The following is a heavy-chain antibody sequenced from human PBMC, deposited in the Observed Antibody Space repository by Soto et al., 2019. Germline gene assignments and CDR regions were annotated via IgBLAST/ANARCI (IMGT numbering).Heavy chain of an antibody. CDR2: ISSSGSTI. Sequence: EVQLVESGGGLVQPGGSLRLSCAASGFTFSSYEMNWVRQAPGKGLEWVSYISSSGSTIYYADSVKGRFTISRDNSKNTLYLQMNSLRAEDTAVYYCARDCSGGSCYSKDYWGQGTLVTVSS. V-gene: IGHV3-48*03. CDR1: GFTFSSYE. D-gene: IGHD2-15*01. CDR3: ARDCSGGSCYSKDY. J-gene: IGHJ4*02.